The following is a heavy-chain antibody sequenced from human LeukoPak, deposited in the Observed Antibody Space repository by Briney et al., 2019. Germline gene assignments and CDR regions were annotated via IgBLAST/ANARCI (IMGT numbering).Heavy chain of an antibody. V-gene: IGHV4-34*01. CDR2: INHSGST. J-gene: IGHJ4*02. Sequence: SETLSLTCAVYGGSFSAYYWSWIRQPPGKGLEWIGEINHSGSTNYNPSLKGRVAISVDTSRNQFSLRLSPVTAADTAVYYCARGQRITMTDWGQGTLVTVSS. CDR1: GGSFSAYY. D-gene: IGHD3-22*01. CDR3: ARGQRITMTD.